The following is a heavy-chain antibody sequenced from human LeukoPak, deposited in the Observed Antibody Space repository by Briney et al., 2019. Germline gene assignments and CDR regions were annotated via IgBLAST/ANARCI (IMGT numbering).Heavy chain of an antibody. CDR2: INHSGST. CDR1: GXSFSGYY. V-gene: IGHV4-34*01. Sequence: PSETLSLTCAVYGXSFSGYYGSWIRQPPGKGLEWIGEINHSGSTNYNPSLKSRVTISVDRSKNQFSLKLSSVTAADTAVYYCARGSAFDPWGQGTLVTVSS. J-gene: IGHJ5*02. CDR3: ARGSAFDP.